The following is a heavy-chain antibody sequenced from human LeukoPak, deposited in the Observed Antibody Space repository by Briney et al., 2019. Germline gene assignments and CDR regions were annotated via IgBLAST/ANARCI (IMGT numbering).Heavy chain of an antibody. Sequence: ASAKVSCKASGYTFTGYYMHWVRQAPGQGLEWMGWINPNSGGTNYAQKFQGRVTMTRDTSISTAYMELSRLRSDDTAVYYCARSSSSGSYYPFDYWGQGTLVTVSS. J-gene: IGHJ4*02. CDR1: GYTFTGYY. CDR3: ARSSSSGSYYPFDY. CDR2: INPNSGGT. V-gene: IGHV1-2*02. D-gene: IGHD3-10*01.